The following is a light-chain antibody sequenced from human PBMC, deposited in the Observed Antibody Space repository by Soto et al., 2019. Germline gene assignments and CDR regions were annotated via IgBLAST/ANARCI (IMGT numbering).Light chain of an antibody. CDR1: SSDVGGYNY. J-gene: IGLJ1*01. V-gene: IGLV2-14*01. CDR3: SSYTSSSTLYV. CDR2: DVS. Sequence: QSVLTQPASVSGSPGQSITISCTGTSSDVGGYNYVSWYQQHPGKAPKLKIFDVSNRPSGVSNRFSGSTSGNTASLTISGLQAEDEADYYCSSYTSSSTLYVFGTGTKLTVL.